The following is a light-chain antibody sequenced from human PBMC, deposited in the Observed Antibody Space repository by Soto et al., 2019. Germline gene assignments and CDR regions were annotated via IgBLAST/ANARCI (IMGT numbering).Light chain of an antibody. CDR1: QSVTSY. V-gene: IGKV3-20*01. Sequence: EIVLTQSPGTLSLSPGERATLSCRASQSVTSYLAWYQQKPGQAPRLLIYASSTRATGIPDRFSGGGSGTDFTLTISRLEPEHFAVYYCQQYSTSQSFGQGTVLEI. CDR3: QQYSTSQS. CDR2: ASS. J-gene: IGKJ1*01.